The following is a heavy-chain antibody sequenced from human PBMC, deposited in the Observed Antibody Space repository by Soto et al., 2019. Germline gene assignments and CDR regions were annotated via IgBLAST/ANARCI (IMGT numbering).Heavy chain of an antibody. CDR1: GGSISSGDYY. CDR3: ASEGRHFGVARGPFDY. CDR2: ISYSGST. V-gene: IGHV4-30-4*01. J-gene: IGHJ4*02. D-gene: IGHD3-3*01. Sequence: QVQLQESGPGLVKPSQTLSLTCTVSGGSISSGDYYWSWIRQPPGKGLEWIGYISYSGSTYYNPYLKSRVTISVDTYKNQYSLQLSSVTDADTAVYYCASEGRHFGVARGPFDYWGQGTLVTVSS.